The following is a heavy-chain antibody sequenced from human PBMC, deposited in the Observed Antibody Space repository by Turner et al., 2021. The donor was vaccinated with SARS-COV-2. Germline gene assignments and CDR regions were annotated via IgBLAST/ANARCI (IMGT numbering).Heavy chain of an antibody. CDR2: IYYSGST. CDR1: GGSISSSGYY. J-gene: IGHJ5*02. V-gene: IGHV4-39*01. D-gene: IGHD1-26*01. CDR3: ARHVIVPEAGNWFDP. Sequence: QLQLQESGPGLVKPSETLSLTCTVSGGSISSSGYYWGWIRQPPGKGLEWIGNIYYSGSTYYNPSLKSRVTVSIDTSKNQFSLRLDSVTAADTAVYYCARHVIVPEAGNWFDPWGQGILVSVSS.